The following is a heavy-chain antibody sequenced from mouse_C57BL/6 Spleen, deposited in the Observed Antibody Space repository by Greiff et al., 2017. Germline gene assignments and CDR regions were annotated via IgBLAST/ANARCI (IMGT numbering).Heavy chain of an antibody. CDR1: GYTFTSYW. Sequence: QVQLQQPGAELVKPGASVKMSCKASGYTFTSYWITWVKQRPGQGLEWIGDIYPGSSSTNYNEKFKSKATLTVDTSSSTAYMQLSSLTSEDSAVYYCARSRYYYAMDYWGQGTSVTVSS. V-gene: IGHV1-55*01. J-gene: IGHJ4*01. CDR2: IYPGSSST. CDR3: ARSRYYYAMDY.